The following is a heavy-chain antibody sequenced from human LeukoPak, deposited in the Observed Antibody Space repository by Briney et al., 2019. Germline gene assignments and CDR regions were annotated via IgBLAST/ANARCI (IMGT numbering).Heavy chain of an antibody. D-gene: IGHD6-19*01. CDR2: IHYSGST. J-gene: IGHJ4*02. CDR1: GDSISSGDHY. Sequence: PSETLSLTCTVSGDSISSGDHYWSWIRQPPGKGLEWIGYIHYSGSTYYNPSLKSRVIISGDMSKNQFSLSLNSLTAADSAMYYCAGGISVAYSFDYWGQGALVTVSS. V-gene: IGHV4-30-4*01. CDR3: AGGISVAYSFDY.